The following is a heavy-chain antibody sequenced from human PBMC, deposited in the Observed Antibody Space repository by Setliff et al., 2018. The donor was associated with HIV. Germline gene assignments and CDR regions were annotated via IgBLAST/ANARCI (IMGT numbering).Heavy chain of an antibody. D-gene: IGHD2-15*01. CDR3: TRDSPGGNSYYYGMDV. Sequence: GSLRLSCTASGFTFGDYAMSWVRQAPGKGLEWVGFIRSKAYGGTTEYAASVKGRFTISRDDSKSIAYLQMNSLKTEDTAVYYCTRDSPGGNSYYYGMDVWGQGTTVTVSS. V-gene: IGHV3-49*04. J-gene: IGHJ6*02. CDR2: IRSKAYGGTT. CDR1: GFTFGDYA.